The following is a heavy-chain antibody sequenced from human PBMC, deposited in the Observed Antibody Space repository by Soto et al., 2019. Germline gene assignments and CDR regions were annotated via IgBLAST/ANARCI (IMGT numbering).Heavy chain of an antibody. CDR2: TYYRSKWYN. CDR3: ARDQRGVYYDILTGPFDY. D-gene: IGHD3-9*01. J-gene: IGHJ4*02. V-gene: IGHV6-1*01. CDR1: GDSFCSNSAA. Sequence: PSPTLSLTCSISGDSFCSNSAAWNWIRQSPSRDLEWLGRTYYRSKWYNDYAVSVKSRITINPDTSKNQFSLQLNSVTPEDTAVYYCARDQRGVYYDILTGPFDYWGQGTLVTVSS.